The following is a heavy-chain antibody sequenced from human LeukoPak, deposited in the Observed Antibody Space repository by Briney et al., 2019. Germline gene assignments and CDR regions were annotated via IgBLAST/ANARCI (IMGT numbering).Heavy chain of an antibody. CDR3: ARFQGPGYSVDY. D-gene: IGHD2-15*01. J-gene: IGHJ4*02. V-gene: IGHV4-59*01. CDR1: GGSISSYY. Sequence: SETLSLTRTVSGGSISSYYWSWIRQPPGKGLEWIGYIYYSGSTNYNPSLKSRVTISVDTSKNQFSLKLSSVTAADTAVYYCARFQGPGYSVDYWGQGTLVTVSS. CDR2: IYYSGST.